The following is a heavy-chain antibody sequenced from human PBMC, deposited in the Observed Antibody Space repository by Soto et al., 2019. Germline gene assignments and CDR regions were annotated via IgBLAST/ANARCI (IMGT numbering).Heavy chain of an antibody. J-gene: IGHJ4*02. V-gene: IGHV4-39*02. D-gene: IGHD6-19*01. CDR2: VTYSGTT. CDR1: GASISRGNYY. CDR3: ARLTVAGTRSLDY. Sequence: SETLSLTCTVSGASISRGNYYWGWIRQTPGKGPEWIGSVTYSGTTYYNPSLKGRVTISVDTSRNRFSLKLSSVTAADTAVYYCARLTVAGTRSLDYWGQGTLVTVSS.